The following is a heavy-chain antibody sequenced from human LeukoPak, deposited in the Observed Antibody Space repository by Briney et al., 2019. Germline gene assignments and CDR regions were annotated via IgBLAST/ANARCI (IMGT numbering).Heavy chain of an antibody. Sequence: SETLSLTCTVSGGSISSYYWSWIRQPPGKGLEWIGYIYYSGSTNYNPSLKSRVTISVDTSKNQFSLKLSSVTAADTAVYYCARHRSYYGSGSYAFMDVWGKGTTVTISS. D-gene: IGHD3-10*01. CDR2: IYYSGST. CDR3: ARHRSYYGSGSYAFMDV. CDR1: GGSISSYY. J-gene: IGHJ6*03. V-gene: IGHV4-59*08.